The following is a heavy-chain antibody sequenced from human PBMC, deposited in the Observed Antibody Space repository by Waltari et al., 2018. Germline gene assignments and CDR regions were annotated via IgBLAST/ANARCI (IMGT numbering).Heavy chain of an antibody. Sequence: EVQLVESGGGLVKPGGSLRLSCAASGFTFSSYSMNWVRQAPGKGLEWVSSISSSSSYIYYADSVKGRFTISRDNAKNSLYLQMNSLRAEDTAVYYCARVGRGGYDFWSGYPDSDYWGQGTLVTVSS. CDR3: ARVGRGGYDFWSGYPDSDY. J-gene: IGHJ4*02. CDR2: ISSSSSYI. D-gene: IGHD3-3*01. CDR1: GFTFSSYS. V-gene: IGHV3-21*01.